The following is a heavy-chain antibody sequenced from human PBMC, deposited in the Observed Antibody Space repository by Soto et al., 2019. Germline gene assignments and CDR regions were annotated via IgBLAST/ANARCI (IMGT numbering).Heavy chain of an antibody. CDR2: INHSGST. V-gene: IGHV4-34*01. D-gene: IGHD6-6*01. Sequence: QVQLQQWGVGLLKPSETLSLTCAVYGGSFSGYYWNWIRQHPGKGLEWIGEINHSGSTNYNPSIKRRVTIAVDTSKTQVSLKLSSVTAADTALYVCARSGEYSSYGSWFDPLGQGTLVTVSS. J-gene: IGHJ5*02. CDR3: ARSGEYSSYGSWFDP. CDR1: GGSFSGYY.